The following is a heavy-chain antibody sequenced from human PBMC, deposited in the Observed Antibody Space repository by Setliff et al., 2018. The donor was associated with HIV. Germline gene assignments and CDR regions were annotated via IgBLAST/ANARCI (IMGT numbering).Heavy chain of an antibody. CDR3: ARAQFYYASGSFYPSDYHYYMDV. D-gene: IGHD3-10*01. V-gene: IGHV1-8*02. Sequence: ASVKVSCKASGYAFTSYHINWVRQATGQGLEWMGWMNPNSGNTGYAQKFQGRVTMTRNTSVNTAYMELSSLRSEDTAVYYCARAQFYYASGSFYPSDYHYYMDVWGQGTLVTVSS. CDR2: MNPNSGNT. CDR1: GYAFTSYH. J-gene: IGHJ6*03.